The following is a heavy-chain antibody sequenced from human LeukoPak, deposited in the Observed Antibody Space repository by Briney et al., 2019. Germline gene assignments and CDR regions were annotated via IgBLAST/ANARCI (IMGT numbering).Heavy chain of an antibody. Sequence: PETLSLTCTVSGGSVSSSSYYWEWIRQPPGKGLEWIGKIYFSGTTHYNPSLESRVNISVDTSKNHFSLRLSSVIAADTAVYYCAGSSGWYNWFDPWGQGTLVTVSS. CDR1: GGSVSSSSYY. CDR2: IYFSGTT. J-gene: IGHJ5*02. CDR3: AGSSGWYNWFDP. D-gene: IGHD6-19*01. V-gene: IGHV4-39*07.